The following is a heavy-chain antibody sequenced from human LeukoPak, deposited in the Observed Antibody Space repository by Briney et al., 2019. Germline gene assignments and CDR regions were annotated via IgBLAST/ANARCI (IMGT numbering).Heavy chain of an antibody. CDR3: ATIAAAGQGDY. D-gene: IGHD6-13*01. V-gene: IGHV3-15*01. CDR2: IKSKTDGGTT. Sequence: GGSLRLSCAASGFTFSNAWMSWVRQAPGKGLEWVGRIKSKTDGGTTDYAAPVKGRFTISRDDSKNTLYLQMNSLKTEDTAVYYCATIAAAGQGDYWGQGTLVTVSS. CDR1: GFTFSNAW. J-gene: IGHJ4*02.